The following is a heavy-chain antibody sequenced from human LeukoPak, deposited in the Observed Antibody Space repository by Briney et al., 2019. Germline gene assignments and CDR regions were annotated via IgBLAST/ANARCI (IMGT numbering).Heavy chain of an antibody. J-gene: IGHJ4*02. CDR1: GFTFSSYG. CDR2: IWYEGNNK. V-gene: IGHV3-30*02. CDR3: ARETGSAVGSTDFDY. D-gene: IGHD4-17*01. Sequence: PGGSLRLSCAASGFTFSSYGMHWVRQAPGKGLEWVALIWYEGNNKKYADSVKGRITISRDNSKNTLYLQMNSLRAEDTAVYYCARETGSAVGSTDFDYWGQGTLVTVSS.